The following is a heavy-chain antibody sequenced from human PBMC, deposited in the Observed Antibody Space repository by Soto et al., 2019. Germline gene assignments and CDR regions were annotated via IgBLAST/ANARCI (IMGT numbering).Heavy chain of an antibody. CDR2: IYYSGST. J-gene: IGHJ6*02. Sequence: SETLSLTCTVSGGSISSSSYYWGWIRQPPGKGLEWIGSIYYSGSTYYNPSLKSRVTISVDTSKNQFSLKLSSVTAADTAVYYCARLNPGLWSGCSPFDYYYGMDVWGQGTTVTVS. CDR3: ARLNPGLWSGCSPFDYYYGMDV. D-gene: IGHD3-3*01. CDR1: GGSISSSSYY. V-gene: IGHV4-39*01.